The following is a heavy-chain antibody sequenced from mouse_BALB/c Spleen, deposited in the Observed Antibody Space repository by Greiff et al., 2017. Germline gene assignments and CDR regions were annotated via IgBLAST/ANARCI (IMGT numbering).Heavy chain of an antibody. CDR3: ARLRNYYYAMDY. Sequence: VHVKQSGPELVKPGASVKVSCKASGYAFTSYNMYWVKQSHGKSLEWIGYIDPYNGGTSYDQKFKGKATLTVDKSSSTAYMHLNSLTSEDSAVYYCARLRNYYYAMDYWGQGTSVTVSS. J-gene: IGHJ4*01. CDR2: IDPYNGGT. V-gene: IGHV1S135*01. CDR1: GYAFTSYN.